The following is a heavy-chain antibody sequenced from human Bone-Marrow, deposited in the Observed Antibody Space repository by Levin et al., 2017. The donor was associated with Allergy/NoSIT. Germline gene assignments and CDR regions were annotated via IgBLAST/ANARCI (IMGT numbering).Heavy chain of an antibody. D-gene: IGHD7-27*01. CDR2: MYADGYI. CDR3: GKENWGSFDL. CDR1: GFNVGNNY. J-gene: IGHJ2*01. V-gene: IGHV3-66*02. Sequence: GGSLRLSCAASGFNVGNNYMAWVRQAPGKGLEWVSIMYADGYINYAETVKGRFTISRDSSKNTLYFQMNNLRSEDTAVYYCGKENWGSFDLWGRGTLVTVSS.